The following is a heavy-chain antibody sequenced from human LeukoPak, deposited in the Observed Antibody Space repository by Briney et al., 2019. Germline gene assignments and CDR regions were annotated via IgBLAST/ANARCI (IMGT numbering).Heavy chain of an antibody. V-gene: IGHV5-51*01. CDR3: ARTVVPAAGRYYFDY. J-gene: IGHJ4*02. CDR2: IYPGDSDT. CDR1: GYSFTTYW. Sequence: GESLKISCKGSGYSFTTYWLGWVRQMPGKGLEWMGIIYPGDSDTRYSPSFQGQVTISADKSISTAYLQWSSLKASDTAMYYCARTVVPAAGRYYFDYWGQGTLVTVSS. D-gene: IGHD2-2*01.